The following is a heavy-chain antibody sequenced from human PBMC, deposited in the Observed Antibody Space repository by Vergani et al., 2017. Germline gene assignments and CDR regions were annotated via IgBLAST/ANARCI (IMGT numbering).Heavy chain of an antibody. J-gene: IGHJ6*02. CDR1: GFTFGDYA. Sequence: EVQLVESGGGLVKPGRSLRLSCTASGFTFGDYAMSWFRQAPGKGLEWVGFIRSKAYGGTTEYAASVKGRFTISRDDSKSIAYLQMNSLKTEDTAVYYCTRDNANSSSWYFFPVTDYYYYGMDVWGQGTTVTVSS. V-gene: IGHV3-49*05. CDR2: IRSKAYGGTT. CDR3: TRDNANSSSWYFFPVTDYYYYGMDV. D-gene: IGHD6-13*01.